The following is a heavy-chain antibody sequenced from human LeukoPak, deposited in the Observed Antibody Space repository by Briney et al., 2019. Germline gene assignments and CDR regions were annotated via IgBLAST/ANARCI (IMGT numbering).Heavy chain of an antibody. J-gene: IGHJ6*02. CDR2: ISADGGST. D-gene: IGHD3-3*01. CDR1: GFTFSIYS. Sequence: PGGSLRLSCAASGFTFSIYSMHWVRQAPGKGLEWVSLISADGGSTVYADFVKGRFTISRDNSKDSLYLQMNSLRTEDTALYYCAKDIFGVDYYYYCMDVWGQGTTVTVSS. CDR3: AKDIFGVDYYYYCMDV. V-gene: IGHV3-43*02.